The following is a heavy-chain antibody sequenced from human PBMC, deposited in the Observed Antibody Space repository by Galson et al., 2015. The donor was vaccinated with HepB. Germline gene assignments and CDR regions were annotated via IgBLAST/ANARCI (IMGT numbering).Heavy chain of an antibody. CDR1: GFTFSSYA. V-gene: IGHV3-23*01. CDR2: ISGSGGST. D-gene: IGHD2-2*01. CDR3: ATLQARSIVVVPAAMRT. J-gene: IGHJ5*02. Sequence: SLRLSCAASGFTFSSYAMSWVRQAPGKGLEWVSAISGSGGSTYYADSVKGRFTISRDNSKNTLYLQMNSLRAEDTAVYYCATLQARSIVVVPAAMRTWGQGTLVTVSS.